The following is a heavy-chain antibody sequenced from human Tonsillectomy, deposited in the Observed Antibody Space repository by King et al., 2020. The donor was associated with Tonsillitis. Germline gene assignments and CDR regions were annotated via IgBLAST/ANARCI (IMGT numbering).Heavy chain of an antibody. J-gene: IGHJ4*02. D-gene: IGHD3-22*01. CDR1: GFTFDDYG. Sequence: VQLVESGGGVVRPGGSLRLSCAASGFTFDDYGMSWVRQATGKGLEWVSGINWNGGSTGYADSVKGRFTISRDNARNSLYLQMTSLRAEDTALYYCARDRRRYYDSSGYAVLDYFDYWGQGTLVTVSS. V-gene: IGHV3-20*04. CDR3: ARDRRRYYDSSGYAVLDYFDY. CDR2: INWNGGST.